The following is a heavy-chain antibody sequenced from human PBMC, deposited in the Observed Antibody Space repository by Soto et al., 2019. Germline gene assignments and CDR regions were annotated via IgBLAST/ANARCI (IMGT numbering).Heavy chain of an antibody. CDR1: GCSSSGYY. D-gene: IGHD3-3*02. V-gene: IGHV4-39*01. CDR3: ARLPSRHLVDY. CDR2: MFYGVST. J-gene: IGHJ4*02. Sequence: SETLSLPRPVSGCSSSGYYWGWIRQPPGKGLEWIGSMFYGVSTYYNPSLKSRVTVSVDTSKNQFSLNLRSVTAADTAVYYCARLPSRHLVDYWGQGTLVTVSS.